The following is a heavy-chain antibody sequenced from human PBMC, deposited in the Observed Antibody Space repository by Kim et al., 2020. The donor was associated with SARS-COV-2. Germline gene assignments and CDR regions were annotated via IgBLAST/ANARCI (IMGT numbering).Heavy chain of an antibody. V-gene: IGHV3-74*01. J-gene: IGHJ4*02. D-gene: IGHD6-13*01. Sequence: GGSLRLSCAASGFTFSSYWFHWVRQAPEKGLVWFSRMDPDGTTINYADSVKGRFTISRDNAKNTLYLQMNSLRADDTAVYYCVRGTIAPAGTDYWGQGTLVTVSP. CDR2: MDPDGTTI. CDR1: GFTFSSYW. CDR3: VRGTIAPAGTDY.